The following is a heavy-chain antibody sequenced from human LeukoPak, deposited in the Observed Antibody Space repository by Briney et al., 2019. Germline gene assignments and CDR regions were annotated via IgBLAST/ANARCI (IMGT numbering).Heavy chain of an antibody. CDR1: GYTFTSYD. Sequence: LVASVKVSCRASGYTFTSYDINWVRQATGQGLEWMGWMNPNSGNTGYAQKFQGRVTITADESTSTAYMELSSLRSEDTAVYYCARDYAPDYYYYYMDVWGKGTTVTVSS. D-gene: IGHD3-16*01. V-gene: IGHV1-8*01. CDR3: ARDYAPDYYYYYMDV. J-gene: IGHJ6*03. CDR2: MNPNSGNT.